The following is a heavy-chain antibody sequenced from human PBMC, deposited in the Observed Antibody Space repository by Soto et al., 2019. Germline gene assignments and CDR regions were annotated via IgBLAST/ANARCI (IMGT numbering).Heavy chain of an antibody. CDR3: AKDRPPDGLWPSDR. D-gene: IGHD2-8*01. Sequence: EVQLLESGGGLVQPGGSLRLSCAASGFTFSTYTMSWVRQAPGKGLEWVSGILGNGGAAFYADSVKGRFTISSDNSNNMLYMQMYNLRADDTALYYCAKDRPPDGLWPSDRLGQGTLLTVSS. V-gene: IGHV3-23*01. J-gene: IGHJ5*02. CDR2: ILGNGGAA. CDR1: GFTFSTYT.